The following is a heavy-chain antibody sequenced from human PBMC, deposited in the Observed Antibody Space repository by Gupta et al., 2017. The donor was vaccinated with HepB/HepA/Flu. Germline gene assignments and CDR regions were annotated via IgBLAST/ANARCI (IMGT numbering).Heavy chain of an antibody. CDR3: TTSPFAGFDI. CDR1: GFIFENHV. J-gene: IGHJ3*02. Sequence: EVQLVESGGGLVQPGRSLRLSCVASGFIFENHVMHWVRQAPGKGLEWVSASTWNSGYIGYADSVKGRFSISRDNAKNSLYLQMNSLRTEDTAFYYCTTSPFAGFDIWGQGTMVTVSS. CDR2: STWNSGYI. V-gene: IGHV3-9*01.